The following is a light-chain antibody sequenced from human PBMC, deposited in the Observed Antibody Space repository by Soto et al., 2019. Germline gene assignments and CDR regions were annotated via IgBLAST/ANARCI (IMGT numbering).Light chain of an antibody. V-gene: IGKV2-30*02. CDR2: KVS. J-gene: IGKJ2*01. Sequence: DVVMTQSPLSLPVTLGQPASISCRSTQSLVHSDGNTHLNWFQQRPGQSPRHLICKVSNRDSGVPDRFSGSASGTDFTLKISRGEAEDVGVYYCMQGTHWPYTFGQGTKLEIK. CDR1: QSLVHSDGNTH. CDR3: MQGTHWPYT.